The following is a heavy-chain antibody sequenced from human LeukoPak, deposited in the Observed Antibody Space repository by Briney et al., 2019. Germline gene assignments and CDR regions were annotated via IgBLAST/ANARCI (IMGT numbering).Heavy chain of an antibody. CDR3: ARGDFGVVIIGSGSNDY. Sequence: ASVKVSCKASGYTFSSYGISWVLQAPGQGLEWMGWISAYNGNTNYAQKLQGRVTMTTDTSTSTAYMELRSLRSDDTAVYYCARGDFGVVIIGSGSNDYWGQGTLVTVSS. CDR2: ISAYNGNT. D-gene: IGHD3-3*01. V-gene: IGHV1-18*01. CDR1: GYTFSSYG. J-gene: IGHJ4*02.